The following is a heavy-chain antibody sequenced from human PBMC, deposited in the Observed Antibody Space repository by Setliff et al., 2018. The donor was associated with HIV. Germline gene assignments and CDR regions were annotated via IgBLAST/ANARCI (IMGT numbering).Heavy chain of an antibody. CDR1: GFTFSNYW. CDR2: MNTDGSST. Sequence: GSLRLSCVVSGFTFSNYWMNWVRQAPGKGLVWVFGMNTDGSSTGYADSVKGRFTIFRDNSKNTLYLQMNSLRAEDTAVYYCAGGSGSYYLPENWFDPWGQGTLVTVSS. D-gene: IGHD3-10*01. V-gene: IGHV3-74*01. J-gene: IGHJ5*02. CDR3: AGGSGSYYLPENWFDP.